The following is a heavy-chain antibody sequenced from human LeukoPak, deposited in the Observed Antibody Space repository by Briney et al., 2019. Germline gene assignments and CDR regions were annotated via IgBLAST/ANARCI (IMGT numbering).Heavy chain of an antibody. Sequence: SVKVSCKASGFTFTSSAMQWVRQARGQRLEWIGWIVVGSGNTNYAQKFQERVTITRDMSTSTAYMELSSLRSEDTAVYYCAKDVGLCSGGSCYSVVLSDNWFDPWGQGTLVTVSS. CDR1: GFTFTSSA. J-gene: IGHJ5*02. CDR2: IVVGSGNT. D-gene: IGHD2-15*01. V-gene: IGHV1-58*02. CDR3: AKDVGLCSGGSCYSVVLSDNWFDP.